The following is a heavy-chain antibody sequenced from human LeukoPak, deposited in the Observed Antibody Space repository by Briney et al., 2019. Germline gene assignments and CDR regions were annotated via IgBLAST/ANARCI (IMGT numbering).Heavy chain of an antibody. CDR2: IYTSGST. V-gene: IGHV4-61*02. CDR3: ARDRGSYVDAFDI. CDR1: GGSISSGDYY. Sequence: SQTLSLTCTVSGGSISSGDYYWSWIRQPPGKGLEWIGRIYTSGSTNYNPSLKSRVTISVDTSKNQFSLKLSSVTAADTAVYYCARDRGSYVDAFDIWGQGTMVTVSS. J-gene: IGHJ3*02. D-gene: IGHD1-26*01.